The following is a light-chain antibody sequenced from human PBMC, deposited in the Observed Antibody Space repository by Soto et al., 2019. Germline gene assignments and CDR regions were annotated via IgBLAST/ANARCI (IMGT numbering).Light chain of an antibody. J-gene: IGKJ4*01. Sequence: EIVLTQSPGTLSLSPGERATLSCRASQSVSSSYLAWYQQKPCQAPRLLIYGASSRATGIPDRFSGSGSETDFTLTISRLEPEDFAVYYCQQYGSSPLTFGGGTKVEIK. CDR3: QQYGSSPLT. V-gene: IGKV3-20*01. CDR2: GAS. CDR1: QSVSSSY.